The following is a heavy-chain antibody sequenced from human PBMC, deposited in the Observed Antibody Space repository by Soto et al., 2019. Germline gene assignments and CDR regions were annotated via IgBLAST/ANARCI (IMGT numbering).Heavy chain of an antibody. V-gene: IGHV1-8*02. Sequence: WASVKVSCKASGYDFTAYDINWVRQASGQGLEWMGWMNPINGATGSARRFQGRVSMTRNTATGTAYLALTSLRSDDSAVYYCGRGPSPCAPAGGTPYYYAMDVWGQGTTVTVSS. J-gene: IGHJ6*02. D-gene: IGHD6-13*01. CDR1: GYDFTAYD. CDR2: MNPINGAT. CDR3: GRGPSPCAPAGGTPYYYAMDV.